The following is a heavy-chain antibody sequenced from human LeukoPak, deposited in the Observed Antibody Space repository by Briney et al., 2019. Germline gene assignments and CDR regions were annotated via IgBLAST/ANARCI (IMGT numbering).Heavy chain of an antibody. CDR3: AKDTHDYVWGTTRDRPDY. D-gene: IGHD3-16*01. Sequence: GGSLRLSCAASGFTFDDYAMHWVRQAPGKGLEWVSGISWNSGSIGYADSVKGRFTISRDNAKNSLYLQMNSLRAEDTAVYYCAKDTHDYVWGTTRDRPDYWGEGTLVTVSS. V-gene: IGHV3-9*01. CDR1: GFTFDDYA. CDR2: ISWNSGSI. J-gene: IGHJ4*02.